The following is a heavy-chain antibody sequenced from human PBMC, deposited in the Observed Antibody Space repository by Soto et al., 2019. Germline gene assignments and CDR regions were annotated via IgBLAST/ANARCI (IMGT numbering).Heavy chain of an antibody. V-gene: IGHV1-45*02. CDR2: IKPFNGNA. CDR3: ATGHYCKVNSCFFYWFHP. J-gene: IGHJ5*02. CDR1: GYIFTYRY. Sequence: SVKVSCKPSGYIFTYRYLHWVRQAPGQALEWMGWIKPFNGNATYAQKFQGRVTFTMDTSLSTAYMELSSLRSEDTGLYFCATGHYCKVNSCFFYWFHPWGQGTPVTVSS. D-gene: IGHD2-15*01.